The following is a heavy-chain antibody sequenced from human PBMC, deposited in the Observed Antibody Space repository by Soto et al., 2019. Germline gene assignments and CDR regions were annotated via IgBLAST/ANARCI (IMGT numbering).Heavy chain of an antibody. Sequence: GGSLRLSCAASGFTFSSYSMNWVRQAPGKGLEWVSSISSSSSYIYYADSVKGRFTISRDNAKNSLYLQMNSLRAEDTAVYYCARVGAARPGGYYMDVWGKGTTVTVSS. D-gene: IGHD6-6*01. CDR3: ARVGAARPGGYYMDV. CDR1: GFTFSSYS. J-gene: IGHJ6*03. CDR2: ISSSSSYI. V-gene: IGHV3-21*01.